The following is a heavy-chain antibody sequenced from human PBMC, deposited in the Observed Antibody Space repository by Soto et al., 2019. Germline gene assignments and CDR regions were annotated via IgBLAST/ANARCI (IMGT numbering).Heavy chain of an antibody. V-gene: IGHV4-31*03. J-gene: IGHJ4*02. CDR2: IYYSGST. CDR1: GGSISSGGYY. CDR3: ERNRTAGSCPFDY. Sequence: PSETLSLTCTVSGGSISSGGYYWSWIRQHPGKDLEWVGYIYYSGSTFYNPSLKSRVSMSVDTSKSQFSLKLDSVTAADTAVYFCERNRTAGSCPFDYWGQGTPVTVSS. D-gene: IGHD6-13*01.